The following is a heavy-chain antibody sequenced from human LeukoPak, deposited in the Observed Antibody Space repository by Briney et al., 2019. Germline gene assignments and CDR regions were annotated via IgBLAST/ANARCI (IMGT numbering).Heavy chain of an antibody. CDR1: GGSISSGDYY. D-gene: IGHD4-17*01. V-gene: IGHV4-30-4*01. Sequence: SQTLSLTCTVSGGSISSGDYYWTWIRQPPGEGLEWIGYISNSGSTYYSPSLKSRLSISVDTSKNQFSLNLTSVTAADTAVYYRARDRRFGTVTFDYWGQGTLVTVSS. J-gene: IGHJ4*02. CDR3: ARDRRFGTVTFDY. CDR2: ISNSGST.